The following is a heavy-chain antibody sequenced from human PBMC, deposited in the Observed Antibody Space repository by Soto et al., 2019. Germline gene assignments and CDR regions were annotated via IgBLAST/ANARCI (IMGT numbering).Heavy chain of an antibody. CDR1: GFTFSSYA. J-gene: IGHJ4*02. CDR3: ERGYYYDPY. CDR2: ISYDGSNK. Sequence: PGGSLRLSCAASGFTFSSYAMHWVRQAPGKGLEWVAVISYDGSNKYYADSVKGRFTVSRDNAKNTLYLQMNSLRAEDTAVYYCERGYYYDPYWGQGTLVTVSS. V-gene: IGHV3-30-3*01. D-gene: IGHD3-22*01.